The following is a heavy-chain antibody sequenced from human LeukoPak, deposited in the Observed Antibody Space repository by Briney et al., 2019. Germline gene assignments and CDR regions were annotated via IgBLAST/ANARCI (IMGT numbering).Heavy chain of an antibody. V-gene: IGHV4-30-2*01. CDR2: MYHSGST. D-gene: IGHD3-3*01. Sequence: PSETLSLTCAVSGGSISSGGYSSSWIRQPPGNGLEWIGYMYHSGSTYYNPSLKSGVTISVDSSTNHFPLKLSSVPGADTAVYYCATVRYDFWSGYYSFDPWGQGTLVTVSS. CDR1: GGSISSGGYS. J-gene: IGHJ5*02. CDR3: ATVRYDFWSGYYSFDP.